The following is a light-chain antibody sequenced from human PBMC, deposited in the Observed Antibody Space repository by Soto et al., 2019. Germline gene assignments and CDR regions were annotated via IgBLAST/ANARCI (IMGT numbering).Light chain of an antibody. CDR2: EGS. CDR1: SSDVGSYNL. V-gene: IGLV2-23*01. Sequence: LTQPASVSGSPGQSITISCTGTSSDVGSYNLVSWYQQHPGKAPKLMIYEGSKRPSGVSNRFSGSKSGNTASLTISGLQAEDEADYYCCSYAGSSTYVFGTGTKDTVL. CDR3: CSYAGSSTYV. J-gene: IGLJ1*01.